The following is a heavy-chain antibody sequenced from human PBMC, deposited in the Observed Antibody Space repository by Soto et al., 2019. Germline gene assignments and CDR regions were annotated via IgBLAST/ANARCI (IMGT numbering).Heavy chain of an antibody. V-gene: IGHV3-23*01. CDR3: AKGYCGGGRCYDLDNWFDS. CDR1: GFTFSTYA. D-gene: IGHD2-15*01. CDR2: IGDSEGETT. J-gene: IGHJ5*01. Sequence: EVQLLESGGGLGQPGGSLRLSCAASGFTFSTYAMTWVRQAPGKGPEWVSRIGDSEGETTHYADSVKGRFTISRDNAKRTLYLQMNSLRVEDTAIYYCAKGYCGGGRCYDLDNWFDSWGQGTRVTVSS.